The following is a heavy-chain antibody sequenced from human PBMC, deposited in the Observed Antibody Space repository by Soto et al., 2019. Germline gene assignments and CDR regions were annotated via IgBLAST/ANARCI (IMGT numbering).Heavy chain of an antibody. V-gene: IGHV3-30*04. CDR2: ISYDGSDK. D-gene: IGHD3-3*01. CDR3: LLVYRLPLVSTGFPGTALFLTRYTGM. J-gene: IGHJ6*01. Sequence: GGSPRLSCAASGFTFSSYTMHWVLQTPGKGLERVAVISYDGSDKYYADSVKGRFTISRDNSKNTLYLQMNSLRTEDTSVYYCLLVYRLPLVSTGFPGTALFLTRYTGM. CDR1: GFTFSSYT.